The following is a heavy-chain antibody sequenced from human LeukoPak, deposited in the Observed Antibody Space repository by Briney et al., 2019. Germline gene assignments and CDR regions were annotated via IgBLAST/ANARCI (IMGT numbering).Heavy chain of an antibody. CDR2: TNSGGTTT. CDR3: AKQSYARSLGE. Sequence: HAGGSLRLSCATSGFPFSDLSMTWVRQAPGKGLEWISTTNSGGTTTCYAESVKGRFTISRDNFKNALYLQMSSLRVEDTAIYYCAKQSYARSLGEGGPGTLVTASS. V-gene: IGHV3-23*01. CDR1: GFPFSDLS. J-gene: IGHJ4*02. D-gene: IGHD3-10*02.